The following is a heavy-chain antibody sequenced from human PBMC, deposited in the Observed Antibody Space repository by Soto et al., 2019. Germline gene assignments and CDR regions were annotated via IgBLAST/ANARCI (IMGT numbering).Heavy chain of an antibody. CDR2: ILPILGPP. CDR3: ARVGGGAYNS. CDR1: GGTFSTYA. Sequence: QVHLVQSGAELKKPGSSVKVSCKASGGTFSTYAINWVRQAPGQGLEWMGGILPILGPPNYAQKFKGRVTIAADDSTSTAYMELTSLRSEDTAIYYCARVGGGAYNSWGQGTLVTVSS. V-gene: IGHV1-69*01. J-gene: IGHJ4*02. D-gene: IGHD3-10*01.